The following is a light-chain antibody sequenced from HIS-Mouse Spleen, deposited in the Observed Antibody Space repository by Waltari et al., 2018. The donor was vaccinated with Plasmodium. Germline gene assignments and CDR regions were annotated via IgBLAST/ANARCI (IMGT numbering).Light chain of an antibody. CDR2: YKSDSDK. J-gene: IGLJ3*02. V-gene: IGLV5-45*03. Sequence: QAVLTQPSSLSASPGASASLTCTLRSGINVGTYRIYWYQQKPGSPPQYLLRYKSDSDKQPGCWFPSRFSGSKDASANAGILLISGLQSEDEADYYCMIWHSSAWVFGGGTKLTVL. CDR1: SGINVGTYR. CDR3: MIWHSSAWV.